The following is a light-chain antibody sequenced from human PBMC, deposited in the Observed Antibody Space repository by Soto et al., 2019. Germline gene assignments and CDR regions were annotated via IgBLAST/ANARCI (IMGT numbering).Light chain of an antibody. V-gene: IGLV2-8*01. CDR3: CSYATIFNFYV. CDR1: SSDVGGHNA. CDR2: EVS. J-gene: IGLJ1*01. Sequence: QSVLTQPPSASGSPGQSVTISCTGTSSDVGGHNAVSWYQQHPGKAPKVMIFEVSKRPSGVPDRFSGSKSGNTASLTVSGLQAEVFFVYHRCSYATIFNFYV.